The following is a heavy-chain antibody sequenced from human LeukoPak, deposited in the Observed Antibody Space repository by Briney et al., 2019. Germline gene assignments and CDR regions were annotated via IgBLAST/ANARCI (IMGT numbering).Heavy chain of an antibody. V-gene: IGHV3-48*01. CDR3: AGAPPPRYYMDV. CDR1: GFTFSSSS. J-gene: IGHJ6*03. CDR2: ITISSSTT. Sequence: GGSLRLSCVASGFTFSSSSMNWVRQAPGKGLEWVSYITISSSTTYYADSVKGRFTISRDNAKNSLYLQMNSLRAEDTAVYYWAGAPPPRYYMDVWGKGTTVTVSS.